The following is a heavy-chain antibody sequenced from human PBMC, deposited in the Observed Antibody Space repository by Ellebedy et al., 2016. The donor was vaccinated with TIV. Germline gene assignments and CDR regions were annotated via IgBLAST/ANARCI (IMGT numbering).Heavy chain of an antibody. CDR2: ISSSSSYI. D-gene: IGHD6-13*01. CDR3: ARLGVIAAAGASDS. J-gene: IGHJ4*02. Sequence: GESLKISCAASGFTFSSYSMNWVRQAPGKGLEWVSSISSSSSYIYYADSVKGRFTTSRDNAGNSLYLQMNSLRAEDTAVYYCARLGVIAAAGASDSWGQGTLVIVSS. V-gene: IGHV3-21*04. CDR1: GFTFSSYS.